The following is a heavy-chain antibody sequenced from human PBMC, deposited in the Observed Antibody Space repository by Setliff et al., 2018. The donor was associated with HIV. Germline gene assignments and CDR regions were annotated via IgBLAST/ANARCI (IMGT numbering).Heavy chain of an antibody. J-gene: IGHJ5*02. Sequence: PSQTLSLTCAISGDSVSSNNAAWNWIRQSPLRGLEWLGRTYYRSKWYNDYAVSVKGRIAINPDTSRNQFSLQLNSVTPEDTAVYYCAREESTEDYGSGSYGPWGPGILVTVSS. D-gene: IGHD3-10*01. CDR3: AREESTEDYGSGSYGP. CDR2: TYYRSKWYN. CDR1: GDSVSSNNAA. V-gene: IGHV6-1*01.